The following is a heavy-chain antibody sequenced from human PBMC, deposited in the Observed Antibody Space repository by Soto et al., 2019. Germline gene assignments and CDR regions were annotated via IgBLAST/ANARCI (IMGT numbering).Heavy chain of an antibody. CDR3: ARYSLPKKANDNNPGWFDP. D-gene: IGHD2-15*01. CDR2: INHSGST. V-gene: IGHV4-34*01. J-gene: IGHJ5*02. Sequence: SETLSLTCAVYGGSFSGYYWTWIRQPPGTGLEWIGEINHSGSTNYNPSLKSRVTISVDTSKNQFSLKLTSVTAADTAVYYCARYSLPKKANDNNPGWFDPWGQGTLVTVSS. CDR1: GGSFSGYY.